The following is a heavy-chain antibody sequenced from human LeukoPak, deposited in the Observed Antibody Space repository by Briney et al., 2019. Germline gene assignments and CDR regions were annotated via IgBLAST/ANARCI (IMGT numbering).Heavy chain of an antibody. CDR2: IIPIFGTA. CDR3: ARSSHTAMVSRIPHPFDY. V-gene: IGHV1-69*13. D-gene: IGHD5-18*01. Sequence: GASVKVSCKASGGTFSSYAISWVRQAPGQGLEWMGGIIPIFGTANYAQKFQGRVTITANESTSTAYMELSSLRSEDTAVYYCARSSHTAMVSRIPHPFDYWGQGTLVTVSS. J-gene: IGHJ4*02. CDR1: GGTFSSYA.